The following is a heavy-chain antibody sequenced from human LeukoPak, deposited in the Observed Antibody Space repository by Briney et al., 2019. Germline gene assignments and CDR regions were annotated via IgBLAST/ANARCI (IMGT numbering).Heavy chain of an antibody. CDR1: GGSISSYY. J-gene: IGHJ4*02. CDR3: VRGSGRQGYTTET. Sequence: SETLSLTCTVSGGSISSYYWSWIRQPPGKGLEWIGYIYYSGDTNSNPSLKSQVTISLDTSKNQFSLKLTSVTAADTAVYYCVRGSGRQGYTTETRGQGTLVTVSS. CDR2: IYYSGDT. V-gene: IGHV4-59*08. D-gene: IGHD5-24*01.